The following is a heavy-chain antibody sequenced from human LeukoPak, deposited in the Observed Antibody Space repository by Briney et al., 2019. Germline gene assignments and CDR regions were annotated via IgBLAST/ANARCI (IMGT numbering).Heavy chain of an antibody. D-gene: IGHD2-15*01. CDR3: ARGRRSGGSCYSDY. V-gene: IGHV1-2*06. J-gene: IGHJ4*02. CDR1: GYTFTGYY. Sequence: GASVKVSCKASGYTFTGYYMHWVRQAPGQGLEWMGRINPNSGGTNYAQEFQGRVTMTRDTSISTAYMELSRLRSDDTAVYYCARGRRSGGSCYSDYWGQGTLVTVSS. CDR2: INPNSGGT.